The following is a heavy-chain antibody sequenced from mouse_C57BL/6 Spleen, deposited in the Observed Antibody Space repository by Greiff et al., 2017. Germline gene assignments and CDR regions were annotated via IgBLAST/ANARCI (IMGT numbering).Heavy chain of an antibody. J-gene: IGHJ2*01. CDR3: ARGVYYDYDGYFDY. V-gene: IGHV3-6*01. CDR1: GYSITSGYY. D-gene: IGHD2-4*01. CDR2: ISYDGSN. Sequence: EVQLQESGPGLVKPSQSLSLTCSVTGYSITSGYYWNWIRQFPGNKLEWMGYISYDGSNNYNPSLKNRISITRDTSKNQFFLKLNSVTTEDTATYYCARGVYYDYDGYFDYWGQGTTLTVSS.